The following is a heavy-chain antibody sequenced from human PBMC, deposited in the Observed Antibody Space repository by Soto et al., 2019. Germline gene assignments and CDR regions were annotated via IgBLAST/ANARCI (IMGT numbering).Heavy chain of an antibody. V-gene: IGHV1-2*02. Sequence: ASVKVSCKASGYTFTGYYMHWLRHSPGQGLEWMGWINPNSGGTNYAQKFQGRVTMTRDTSISTAYMELSRLRSDDTAVYYCARGSVKDDFWSGDLDYWGQGTLVTVSS. CDR2: INPNSGGT. D-gene: IGHD3-3*01. J-gene: IGHJ4*02. CDR3: ARGSVKDDFWSGDLDY. CDR1: GYTFTGYY.